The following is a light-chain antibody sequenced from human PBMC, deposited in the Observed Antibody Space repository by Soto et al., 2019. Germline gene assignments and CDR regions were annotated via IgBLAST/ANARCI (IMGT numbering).Light chain of an antibody. Sequence: EIVLTQSPGTLSLSPGERATLSCRASQTVTSNYLAWYQRKPGQPPRLLIYGASSRATDIPGRFSGSGSGTDFTLTITRLELEDFAVYICHLYAGSPSTFGQGTKVEIK. V-gene: IGKV3-20*01. J-gene: IGKJ1*01. CDR1: QTVTSNY. CDR3: HLYAGSPST. CDR2: GAS.